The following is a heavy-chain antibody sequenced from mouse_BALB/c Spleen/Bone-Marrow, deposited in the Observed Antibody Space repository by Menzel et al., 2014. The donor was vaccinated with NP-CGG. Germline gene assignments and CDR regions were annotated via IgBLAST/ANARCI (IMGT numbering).Heavy chain of an antibody. Sequence: QVQLQQSGAELVKPGASLKLSCKASGYTFTNYWIHWVKQRPGQGLEWIGEINPSNGRTNYNEKFKTKATLTVDKSSGTAYMQLSSLTSEDSAVNYCAARLSHLAMDYWGQGTSVTVSS. D-gene: IGHD2-2*01. J-gene: IGHJ4*01. CDR1: GYTFTNYW. CDR2: INPSNGRT. V-gene: IGHV1S81*02. CDR3: AARLSHLAMDY.